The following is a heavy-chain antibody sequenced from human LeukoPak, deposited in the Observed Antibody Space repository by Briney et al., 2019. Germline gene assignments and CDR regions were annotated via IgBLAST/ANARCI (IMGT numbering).Heavy chain of an antibody. CDR2: ISAYNGNT. CDR3: ARSPRYCSSTSCIGDVWFDP. Sequence: GASVKVSCKASGYTFTSYGISWVRQAPGQGLEWMGWISAYNGNTNYAQKLQGRVTMTTDTSTSTAYMELSSLRSEDTAVYYCARSPRYCSSTSCIGDVWFDPWGQGTLVTVSS. D-gene: IGHD2-2*01. J-gene: IGHJ5*02. CDR1: GYTFTSYG. V-gene: IGHV1-18*01.